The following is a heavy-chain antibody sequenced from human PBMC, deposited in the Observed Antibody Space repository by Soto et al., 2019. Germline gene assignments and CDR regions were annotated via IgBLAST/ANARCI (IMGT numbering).Heavy chain of an antibody. CDR2: ISTSGTT. CDR1: GASISSYF. CDR3: AREAGPDRWFDP. J-gene: IGHJ5*02. V-gene: IGHV4-4*07. D-gene: IGHD6-19*01. Sequence: SETLSPTCTVSGASISSYFWTGIRQPAGKGLDWIGRISTSGTTNYNPSLKSRVTMSVDTSKNHFSLNLSSVTAADTAVYYCAREAGPDRWFDPWGQGTLATVSS.